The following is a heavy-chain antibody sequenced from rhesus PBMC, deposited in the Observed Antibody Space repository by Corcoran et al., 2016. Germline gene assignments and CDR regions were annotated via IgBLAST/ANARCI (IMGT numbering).Heavy chain of an antibody. V-gene: IGHV1-198*02. CDR2: IIPLVGIT. CDR3: ARASYYDSGYYTFDY. Sequence: QVQLVQSGAEVKKPGASVKVSCKASGFTFGSYAINWLRQAPGQGLEWMGVIIPLVGITNYAEKCQDRVTMTADTSTSTAYMELSSLRSEETAVYYCARASYYDSGYYTFDYWGQGVLVTVSS. J-gene: IGHJ4*01. CDR1: GFTFGSYA. D-gene: IGHD3-28*01.